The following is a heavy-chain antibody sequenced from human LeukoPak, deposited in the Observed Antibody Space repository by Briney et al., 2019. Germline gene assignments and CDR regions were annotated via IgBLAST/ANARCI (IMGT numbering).Heavy chain of an antibody. CDR3: TRGRGGTIDRGYMDY. D-gene: IGHD1-1*01. V-gene: IGHV1-8*02. J-gene: IGHJ4*02. Sequence: GASVKVSCKASGYTFTSYGISWVRQAPGQGLEWMGWMNSNTGNTGYAQRFQGRVAMTRDTSRSTAYMELSSLGSEDTAVYYCTRGRGGTIDRGYMDYWGQGSLVTVSS. CDR2: MNSNTGNT. CDR1: GYTFTSYG.